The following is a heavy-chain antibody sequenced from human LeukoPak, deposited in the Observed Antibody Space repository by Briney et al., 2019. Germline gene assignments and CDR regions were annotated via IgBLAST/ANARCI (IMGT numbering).Heavy chain of an antibody. D-gene: IGHD6-13*01. CDR1: GLTFSSYS. V-gene: IGHV3-21*05. J-gene: IGHJ4*02. CDR2: ISSSSSYT. Sequence: GSLRLSCAASGLTFSSYSFHWVRQAPGKGLEWVSYISSSSSYTNYADSVKGRFTISRDNAKNSLYLQMNSLRAEDTAVYYCARDTGSGPGIAAVGWDYWGQGTLVTVSS. CDR3: ARDTGSGPGIAAVGWDY.